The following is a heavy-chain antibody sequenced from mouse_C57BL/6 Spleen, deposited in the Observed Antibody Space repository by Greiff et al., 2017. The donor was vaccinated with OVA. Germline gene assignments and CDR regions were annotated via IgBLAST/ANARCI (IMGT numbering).Heavy chain of an antibody. Sequence: EVKLVESGEGLVKPGGSLKLSCAASGFTFSSYAMSWVRQTPEKRLEWVAYISSGGDYIYYADTVKGRFTISRDNARNTLYLQMSSLKSEDTAMYYCTRVSTVVGGYWYFDVWGTGTTVTVSS. CDR2: ISSGGDYI. D-gene: IGHD1-1*01. CDR1: GFTFSSYA. J-gene: IGHJ1*03. CDR3: TRVSTVVGGYWYFDV. V-gene: IGHV5-9-1*02.